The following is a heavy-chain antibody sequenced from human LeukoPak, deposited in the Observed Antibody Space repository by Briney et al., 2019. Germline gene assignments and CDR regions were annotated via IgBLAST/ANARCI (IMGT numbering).Heavy chain of an antibody. D-gene: IGHD6-19*01. Sequence: GGSLRLSCAASGFTFSSYAMSWVRQAPGKGLEWVSAISGSGGSTYYADSVKGRLTISRDNSKNTLYLQMNSLRAEDTAVYYCAKILAVAGRAGGPFDYWGQGTLVTVSS. V-gene: IGHV3-23*01. CDR1: GFTFSSYA. CDR3: AKILAVAGRAGGPFDY. CDR2: ISGSGGST. J-gene: IGHJ4*02.